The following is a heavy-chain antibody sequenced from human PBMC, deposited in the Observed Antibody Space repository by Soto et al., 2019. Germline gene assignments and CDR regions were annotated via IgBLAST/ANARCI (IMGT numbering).Heavy chain of an antibody. CDR3: ATYFVGGSGRGF. CDR2: RYRSGST. D-gene: IGHD1-26*01. V-gene: IGHV4-61*01. CDR1: GASVSSDNYY. Sequence: QMQLQESGPGLVKPSETMSLTCTVSGASVSSDNYYWSWVRQPPGKGLEWIEYRYRSGSTKYNPSFRSRVSISMDTSKNQFSLELSSVTAADTAVYYCATYFVGGSGRGFWGQGVLVTVSS. J-gene: IGHJ4*02.